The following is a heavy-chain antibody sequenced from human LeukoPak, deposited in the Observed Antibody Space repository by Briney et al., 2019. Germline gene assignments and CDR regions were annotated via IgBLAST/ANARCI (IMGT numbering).Heavy chain of an antibody. V-gene: IGHV4-34*01. D-gene: IGHD2-15*01. CDR3: AERICSGGSCYSDY. Sequence: SETLSLTCAAYGGSFSGYYWSWIRRPPGKGLEGIGEINHSGSTNYNPSLKSRVTISVDTSKNQFSLKLSSVTAADTAVYYCAERICSGGSCYSDYWGQGTLVTVSS. J-gene: IGHJ4*02. CDR1: GGSFSGYY. CDR2: INHSGST.